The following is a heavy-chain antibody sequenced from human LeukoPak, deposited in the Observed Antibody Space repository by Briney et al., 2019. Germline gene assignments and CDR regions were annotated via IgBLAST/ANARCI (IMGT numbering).Heavy chain of an antibody. Sequence: PGGSLRLSCAASGFTFSSYAMHWVRQAPGKGLEWVAVISYDGSNKYYANSVKGRFTISGDNSKNTLYLQMNSLRAEDTAVYYCARSVSSVPRNWYDPWGQGTLVTVSS. CDR3: ARSVSSVPRNWYDP. J-gene: IGHJ5*02. CDR2: ISYDGSNK. V-gene: IGHV3-30-3*01. CDR1: GFTFSSYA. D-gene: IGHD3-16*01.